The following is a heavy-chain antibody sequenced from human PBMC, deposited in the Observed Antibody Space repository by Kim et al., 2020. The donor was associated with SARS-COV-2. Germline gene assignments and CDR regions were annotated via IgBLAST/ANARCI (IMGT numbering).Heavy chain of an antibody. V-gene: IGHV3-33*05. CDR2: ISYDGSNK. J-gene: IGHJ4*02. CDR1: GFTFSSYG. CDR3: AIDLVPGYQLLWPSSVDY. Sequence: GGSLRLSCAASGFTFSSYGMHWVRQAPGKGLEWVAVISYDGSNKYYADSVKGRFTISRDNSKNTLYLQMNSLRAEDTAVYYCAIDLVPGYQLLWPSSVDYWGQGTLVTVSS. D-gene: IGHD2-2*01.